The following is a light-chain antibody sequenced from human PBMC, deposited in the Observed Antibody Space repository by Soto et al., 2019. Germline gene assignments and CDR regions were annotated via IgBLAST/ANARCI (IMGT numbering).Light chain of an antibody. V-gene: IGLV2-23*03. J-gene: IGLJ2*01. CDR3: CSYAGNRTFV. Sequence: QSALTQPASVSGSPGQSITISCTATSSDFGIYDLVSWYQQHPGKAPKVIIFEGSKRPSGVSNRFSGSTSGNTASLTISGLRAEDEADYHCCSYAGNRTFVFGGGTKLTVL. CDR1: SSDFGIYDL. CDR2: EGS.